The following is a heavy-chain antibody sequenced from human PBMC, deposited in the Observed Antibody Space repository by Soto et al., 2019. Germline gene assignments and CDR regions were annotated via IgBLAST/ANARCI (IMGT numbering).Heavy chain of an antibody. CDR1: GGTFNRYP. CDR2: IIPIFGIG. D-gene: IGHD3-3*01. CDR3: ARSAITLFGVVSIPPHYYSEMDV. V-gene: IGHV1-69*01. J-gene: IGHJ6*02. Sequence: QVQLVQSGAEVKKPGSSVKVSCKASGGTFNRYPISWVRQAPGQGLEWMGGIIPIFGIGNDAQRFQGRVTITADEYTGTAYMELSSLRSEDTGVYYCARSAITLFGVVSIPPHYYSEMDVWGQGTTVTVSS.